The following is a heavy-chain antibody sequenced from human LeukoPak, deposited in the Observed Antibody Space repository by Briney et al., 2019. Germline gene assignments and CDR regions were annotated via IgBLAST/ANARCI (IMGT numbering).Heavy chain of an antibody. CDR2: IYTSGST. J-gene: IGHJ3*02. CDR3: VRRYCSSTSCYKGNAFDI. Sequence: PSETLSLTCTVSGGSISSGSYYWSWIRQPAGKGLEWIGRIYTSGSTNYNPSLKSRVTISVDTSKNQFSLKLSSVTAADTAVYYCVRRYCSSTSCYKGNAFDIWGQGTMVTVSS. CDR1: GGSISSGSYY. V-gene: IGHV4-61*02. D-gene: IGHD2-2*02.